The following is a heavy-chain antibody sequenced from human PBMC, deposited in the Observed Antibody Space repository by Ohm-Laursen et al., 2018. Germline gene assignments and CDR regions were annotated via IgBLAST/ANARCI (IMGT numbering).Heavy chain of an antibody. J-gene: IGHJ4*02. D-gene: IGHD3-10*01. Sequence: SLRLSCSASRFTFSTYWMSWVRQAPGKGLEWVSYISSSGNTIYYADSVKGRFTISRDNAKNSLFLQMSSLRAEDTALYYCARVGGSYYEIDYWGQGTMVTVSS. CDR1: RFTFSTYW. V-gene: IGHV3-48*03. CDR2: ISSSGNTI. CDR3: ARVGGSYYEIDY.